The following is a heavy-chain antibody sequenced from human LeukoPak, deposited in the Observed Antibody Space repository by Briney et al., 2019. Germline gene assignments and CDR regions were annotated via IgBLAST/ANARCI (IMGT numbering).Heavy chain of an antibody. CDR1: GIAFENYA. CDR2: IGEDGSTT. J-gene: IGHJ6*02. Sequence: PGGSLRLSCAASGIAFENYAMTWVRQAPGKGLEWVSLIGEDGSTTWYADSVKGRFTISRDNGKNSLYLHMNSLRPEDTALYYCAKGFSILTSKHYFYYHGFDVWGQGTPVTVSS. V-gene: IGHV3-43*02. CDR3: AKGFSILTSKHYFYYHGFDV. D-gene: IGHD3-9*01.